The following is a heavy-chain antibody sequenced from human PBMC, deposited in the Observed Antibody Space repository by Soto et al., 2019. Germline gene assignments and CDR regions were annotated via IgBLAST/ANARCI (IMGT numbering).Heavy chain of an antibody. D-gene: IGHD1-26*01. CDR3: ARAVVGAYYFDY. V-gene: IGHV4-30-2*01. J-gene: IGHJ4*02. CDR2: IYHSGST. CDR1: GGSISSGGYS. Sequence: SETLSLTCAVSGGSISSGGYSWSWIRQPPGKGLEWIGYIYHSGSTYYNPSLKSRVTISVDRSKNQFSLKLSSVTAADTAVYYCARAVVGAYYFDYWGQGTLVTVS.